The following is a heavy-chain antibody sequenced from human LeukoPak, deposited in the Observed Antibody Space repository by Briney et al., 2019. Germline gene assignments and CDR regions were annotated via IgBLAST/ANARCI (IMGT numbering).Heavy chain of an antibody. CDR2: MNPYNINT. CDR3: AREDRNAFDI. D-gene: IGHD1-14*01. J-gene: IGHJ3*02. CDR1: GYTFSNYG. V-gene: IGHV1-18*01. Sequence: ASVKVSCKASGYTFSNYGVNWVRQAPGQGLEWMGWMNPYNINTLYSARFQGRVIMTRDTSTGTVYMELRGLRSDDTAVYFCAREDRNAFDIWGQGTMITVSS.